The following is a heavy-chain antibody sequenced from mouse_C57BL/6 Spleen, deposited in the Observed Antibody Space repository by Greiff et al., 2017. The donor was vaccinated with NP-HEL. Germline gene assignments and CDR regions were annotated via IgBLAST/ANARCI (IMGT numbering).Heavy chain of an antibody. J-gene: IGHJ2*01. CDR3: ARRDAGIDY. D-gene: IGHD4-1*01. Sequence: EVKLVESGGDLVKPGGSLKLSCAASGFTFSSYGMSWVRQTPDKRLEWVATISSGGSYTYYPDSVKGRFTISRDNAKNTLYLQMSSLKSEDTAMYYCARRDAGIDYWGQGTTLTVSS. CDR2: ISSGGSYT. CDR1: GFTFSSYG. V-gene: IGHV5-6*02.